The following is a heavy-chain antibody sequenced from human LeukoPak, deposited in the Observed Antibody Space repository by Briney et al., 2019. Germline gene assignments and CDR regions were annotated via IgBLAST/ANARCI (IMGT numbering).Heavy chain of an antibody. J-gene: IGHJ4*02. Sequence: SQTLSLTCVIFGDSVSSNSATWNWIRQSPSRGLEWLGRTYYRSKWYNEYAVSVKSRITINPDTSKNQFSPQLNSVTPDDTAVYYCARGLLPRFDFWGQGTLVTVSS. D-gene: IGHD2-15*01. V-gene: IGHV6-1*01. CDR1: GDSVSSNSAT. CDR2: TYYRSKWYN. CDR3: ARGLLPRFDF.